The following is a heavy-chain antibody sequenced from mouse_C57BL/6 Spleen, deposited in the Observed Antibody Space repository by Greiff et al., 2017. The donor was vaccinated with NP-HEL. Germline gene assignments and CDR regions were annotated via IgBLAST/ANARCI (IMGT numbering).Heavy chain of an antibody. J-gene: IGHJ3*01. D-gene: IGHD2-3*01. Sequence: EVMLVESGEGLVKPGGSLKLSCAASGFTFSSYAMSWVRQTPEKRLEWVAYISSGGDYIYYADTVKGRFTISRDNARNTLYLQMSSLKSEDTAMYYCIGGYFPLFAYWGQGTLVTVSA. CDR3: IGGYFPLFAY. CDR2: ISSGGDYI. V-gene: IGHV5-9-1*02. CDR1: GFTFSSYA.